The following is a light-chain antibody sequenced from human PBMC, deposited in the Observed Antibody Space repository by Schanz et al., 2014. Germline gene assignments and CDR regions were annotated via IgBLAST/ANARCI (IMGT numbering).Light chain of an antibody. J-gene: IGLJ3*02. CDR2: DVN. CDR1: SSDVGGYSY. CDR3: QSYDSSLSEWV. Sequence: QSALTQPASVSGSPGQSITISCTGTSSDVGGYSYVSWYQQHPGKAPKLMIFDVNQRPSGVPDRFSGSKSGTSASLAITGLQAEDEADYYCQSYDSSLSEWVFGGGTKLTVL. V-gene: IGLV2-14*03.